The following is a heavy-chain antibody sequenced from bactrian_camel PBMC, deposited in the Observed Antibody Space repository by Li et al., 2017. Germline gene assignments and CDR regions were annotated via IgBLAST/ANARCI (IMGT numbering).Heavy chain of an antibody. CDR2: IDRIGFT. CDR3: AKDGVGWFADY. CDR1: GFTFSRYV. J-gene: IGHJ4*01. D-gene: IGHD1*01. Sequence: HVQLVESGGGLVQPGGSLRLSCAPSGFTFSRYVMGWVRQAPGKGLEWVSAIDRIGFTFQLDSVKGRFTISRDNAKNTVYLRMNSLKPEDTAVYYCAKDGVGWFADYWGQGTQVTVS. V-gene: IGHV3S9*01.